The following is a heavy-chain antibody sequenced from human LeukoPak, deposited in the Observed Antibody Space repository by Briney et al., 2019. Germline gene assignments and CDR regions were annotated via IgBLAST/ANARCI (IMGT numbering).Heavy chain of an antibody. CDR2: IYYSGST. D-gene: IGHD6-13*01. J-gene: IGHJ4*02. Sequence: SETLSLTCTVSGGSISSYYWSWFRQPPGKGLEWIGYIYYSGSTNYNPSLKSRVTISVDTSKNQFSLKLSSVTAADTAVYYCARDGYSSSPTGYFDYWGQGTLVTVSS. V-gene: IGHV4-59*01. CDR1: GGSISSYY. CDR3: ARDGYSSSPTGYFDY.